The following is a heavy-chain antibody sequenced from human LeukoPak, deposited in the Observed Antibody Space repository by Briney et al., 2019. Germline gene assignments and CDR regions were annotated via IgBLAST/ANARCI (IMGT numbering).Heavy chain of an antibody. CDR1: GFTFSHAW. V-gene: IGHV3-15*01. CDR3: TTVSYVGGY. Sequence: AGGSLRLSCAASGFTFSHAWMSWVRQAPGEGLERVGRCKSKTDGGATDYAEPVKDRFTISRDESKNILYLQMNSLKIEDTAVYYCTTVSYVGGYWGQGTLVTVSS. CDR2: CKSKTDGGAT. J-gene: IGHJ4*02. D-gene: IGHD3-16*01.